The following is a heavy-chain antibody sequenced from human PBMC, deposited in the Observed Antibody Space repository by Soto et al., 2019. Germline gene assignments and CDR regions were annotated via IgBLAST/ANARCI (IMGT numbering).Heavy chain of an antibody. Sequence: EVQLVESGGGLVKPGGSLRLSCAVSEFTFSNAYMSWVRQAPGKGLEWVGRIKSKTDGGTIDYAAPVKGRFTISRDDSKDTLYLQMNSLKSEDTAVYYCTTGGYNFHWGQGTLVTVSS. CDR1: EFTFSNAY. J-gene: IGHJ4*02. CDR3: TTGGYNFH. D-gene: IGHD5-12*01. V-gene: IGHV3-15*01. CDR2: IKSKTDGGTI.